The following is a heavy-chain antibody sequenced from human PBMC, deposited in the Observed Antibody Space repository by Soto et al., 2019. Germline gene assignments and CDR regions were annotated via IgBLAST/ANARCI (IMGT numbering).Heavy chain of an antibody. CDR3: ARGGIQLSYAFDY. V-gene: IGHV4-4*07. D-gene: IGHD1-1*01. J-gene: IGHJ4*02. CDR1: GSSFSNFY. CDR2: IYTSGAT. Sequence: QVQLQESGPGLVKPSETLSLTCSVSGSSFSNFYWSWIRQPAGKGLEWIGRIYTSGATSYNPSLNSRVTMSVETSHTQMSLNLRSVTAADTAVYYCARGGIQLSYAFDYWGQGILVTVSS.